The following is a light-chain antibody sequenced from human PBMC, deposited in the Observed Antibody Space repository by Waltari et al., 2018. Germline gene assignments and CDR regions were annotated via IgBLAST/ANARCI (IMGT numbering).Light chain of an antibody. J-gene: IGKJ3*01. CDR1: QSVLYSPNSKNY. V-gene: IGKV4-1*01. Sequence: DLVMTQSPDSLGVSLVESATTYSKPSQSVLYSPNSKNYLAWYQQKPGQPPKLLTHWASTRESEVSDRFSGSESGTEFTLTSSSLQAEDVAVYYCQQHYSAPFTFGPGTKVDVK. CDR2: WAS. CDR3: QQHYSAPFT.